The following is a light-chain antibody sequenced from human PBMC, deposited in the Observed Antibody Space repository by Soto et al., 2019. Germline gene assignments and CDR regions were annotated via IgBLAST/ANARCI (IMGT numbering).Light chain of an antibody. J-gene: IGKJ1*01. CDR2: GAS. CDR1: QSVSSN. Sequence: EIVMTQSPATLSVSPGERATLSCRASQSVSSNLAWYQQKHGQAPRLLIYGASTRATGIPASFSGGGSGTEFTLTISSLQSEDFAVYYCQQYNNWPPTWTFGQGTKVEIK. CDR3: QQYNNWPPTWT. V-gene: IGKV3-15*01.